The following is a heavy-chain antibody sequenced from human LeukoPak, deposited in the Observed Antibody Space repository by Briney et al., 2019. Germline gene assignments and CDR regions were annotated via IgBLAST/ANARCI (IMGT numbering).Heavy chain of an antibody. V-gene: IGHV1-2*02. CDR2: INSNSGGT. CDR1: GYTFTSYA. CDR3: ARVTAMVKATMIVVSRGLGY. D-gene: IGHD3-22*01. J-gene: IGHJ4*02. Sequence: ASVKVSCKASGYTFTSYAMHWVRQAPGQGLEWMGWINSNSGGTNYAQKFQGRVTMTRDTSISTAYMELSRLRSDDTAVYYCARVTAMVKATMIVVSRGLGYWGQGTLVTVSS.